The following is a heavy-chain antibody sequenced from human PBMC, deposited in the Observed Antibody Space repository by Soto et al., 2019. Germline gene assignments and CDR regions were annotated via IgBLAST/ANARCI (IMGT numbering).Heavy chain of an antibody. CDR2: INSDGSST. J-gene: IGHJ4*01. CDR3: SRYHPHFDGVSDY. CDR1: GFTFSSHW. D-gene: IGHD3-10*01. Sequence: GGSLRLSCAASGFTFSSHWMHWVRQAPGKGLVWVSRINSDGSSTSYAGSVKGRFTISRDNAKNTLYLQMNSLRAEDTAGYYCSRYHPHFDGVSDYWGHGTLVTVSP. V-gene: IGHV3-74*01.